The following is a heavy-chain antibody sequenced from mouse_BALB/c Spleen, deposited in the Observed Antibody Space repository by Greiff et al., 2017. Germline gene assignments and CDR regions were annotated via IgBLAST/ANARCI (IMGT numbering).Heavy chain of an antibody. D-gene: IGHD2-4*01. V-gene: IGHV1-4*01. CDR3: ARVYDYPWFAY. Sequence: QVQLKESGAELARPGASVKMSCKASGYTFTSYTMHWVKQRPGQGLEWIGYINPSSGYTNYNQKFKDKATLTADKSSSTAYMQLSSLTSEDSAVYYCARVYDYPWFAYWGQGTLVTVSA. J-gene: IGHJ3*01. CDR2: INPSSGYT. CDR1: GYTFTSYT.